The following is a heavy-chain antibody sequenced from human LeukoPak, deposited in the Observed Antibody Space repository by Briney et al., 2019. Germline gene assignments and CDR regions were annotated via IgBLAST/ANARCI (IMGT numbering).Heavy chain of an antibody. J-gene: IGHJ5*02. D-gene: IGHD3-9*01. V-gene: IGHV1-8*01. CDR1: GYNFTSYD. Sequence: ASVKVSCKTSGYNFTSYDINWVRQATGQGPEWMGWMNPSSGNTGYAQNFQGRLDLTRNIALTTAYMELSSLTSEDTATYYCVRATQEGRDSLTSVQTGNWFDPWGQGTLVTVSS. CDR3: VRATQEGRDSLTSVQTGNWFDP. CDR2: MNPSSGNT.